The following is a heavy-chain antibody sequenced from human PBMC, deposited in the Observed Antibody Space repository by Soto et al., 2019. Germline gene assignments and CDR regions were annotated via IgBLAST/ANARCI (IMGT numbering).Heavy chain of an antibody. D-gene: IGHD3-3*01. CDR3: ARQGITIFGVVIPYYFDY. CDR1: GGSISSSSYY. J-gene: IGHJ4*02. Sequence: PSETLSLTCTVSGGSISSSSYYWGWIRQPPGKGLEWIGSIYYSGSTYYNPSLKSRVTISVDTSKNQFSLKLSSVTAADTAVYYCARQGITIFGVVIPYYFDYWGQGTLVTVSS. CDR2: IYYSGST. V-gene: IGHV4-39*01.